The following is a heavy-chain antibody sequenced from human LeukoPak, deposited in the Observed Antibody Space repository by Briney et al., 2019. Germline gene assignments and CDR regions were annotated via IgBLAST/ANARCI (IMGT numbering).Heavy chain of an antibody. D-gene: IGHD2-2*01. CDR1: GYTFTSYD. CDR3: AREYQLHYDY. V-gene: IGHV1-2*02. J-gene: IGHJ4*02. Sequence: ASVKVSCKASGYTFTSYDINWVRQATGQGLEWMGWINPNSGGTNYAQKFQGRVTMTRDTSISTAYMELSRLRSDDTAVYYCAREYQLHYDYWGQGTLVTVSS. CDR2: INPNSGGT.